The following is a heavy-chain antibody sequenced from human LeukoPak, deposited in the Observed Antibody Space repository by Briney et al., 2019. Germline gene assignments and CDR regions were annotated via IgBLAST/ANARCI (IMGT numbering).Heavy chain of an antibody. V-gene: IGHV4-34*01. J-gene: IGHJ4*02. CDR2: INHSGST. Sequence: SETLSLTCAVYGGSFSGYYWSWIRQPPGKGLEWIGEINHSGSTNYNPSLKGRVTVSVDTSKNQFSLKLSSVTAADTAVYYCARGPGFDYWGQGTLVTVSS. CDR3: ARGPGFDY. CDR1: GGSFSGYY.